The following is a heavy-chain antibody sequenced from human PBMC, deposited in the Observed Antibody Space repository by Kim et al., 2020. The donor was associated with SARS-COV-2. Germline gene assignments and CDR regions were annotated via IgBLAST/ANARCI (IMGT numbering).Heavy chain of an antibody. CDR3: ARETFYYGSDY. D-gene: IGHD3-10*01. V-gene: IGHV4-39*02. CDR2: T. Sequence: TYYNPSLKSRVTISVDTSKNQFSLKLSSVTAADTAVYYCARETFYYGSDYWGQGTLVTVSS. J-gene: IGHJ4*02.